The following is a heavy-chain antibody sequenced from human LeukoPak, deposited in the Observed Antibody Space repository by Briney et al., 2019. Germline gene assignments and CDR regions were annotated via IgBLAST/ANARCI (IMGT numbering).Heavy chain of an antibody. J-gene: IGHJ5*02. CDR3: ARRYYGSGSYYNLFDP. V-gene: IGHV4-39*01. D-gene: IGHD3-10*01. CDR2: IYYSGST. Sequence: PSETLSLTCTVSGGSISSSSYYWGWIRQPPGKGLEWIGSIYYSGSTYYNPSLKSRVTISVDTSKNQFSLKLSSVTAADTAVYYRARRYYGSGSYYNLFDPWGQGTLVTVSS. CDR1: GGSISSSSYY.